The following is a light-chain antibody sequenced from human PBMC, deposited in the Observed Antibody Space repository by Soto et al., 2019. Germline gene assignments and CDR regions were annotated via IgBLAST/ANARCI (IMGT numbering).Light chain of an antibody. CDR2: GAS. V-gene: IGKV3-15*01. CDR3: QQCFDWPLT. J-gene: IGKJ4*01. Sequence: EIVLTPSPATRSAPSGKTAPLSCIASQSVNTNLAWYQQKAGQAPRLLIYGASTRATGIPARFSGGGSGTEFTLTISSLQSEDFAVYYCQQCFDWPLTFGGGTKVDIK. CDR1: QSVNTN.